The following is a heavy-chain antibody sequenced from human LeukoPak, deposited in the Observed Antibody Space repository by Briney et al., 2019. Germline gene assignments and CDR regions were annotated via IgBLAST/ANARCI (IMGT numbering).Heavy chain of an antibody. V-gene: IGHV4-38-2*01. CDR1: GYSISSGYY. CDR3: ARVRGMEVTTNWYFDL. J-gene: IGHJ2*01. CDR2: IYHPGST. D-gene: IGHD4-17*01. Sequence: SETLSLTCAVSGYSISSGYYWGWIRQPPGKGLEWVGSIYHPGSTYYNPSLKSRVTISVDTSKNQFSLKLSSVTAADTAVFYCARVRGMEVTTNWYFDLWGRGTLVTVSS.